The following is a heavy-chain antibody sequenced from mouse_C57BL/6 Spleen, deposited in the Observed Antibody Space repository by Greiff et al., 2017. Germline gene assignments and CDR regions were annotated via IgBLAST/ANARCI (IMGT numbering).Heavy chain of an antibody. J-gene: IGHJ1*03. Sequence: VQLQQSGAELMKPGASVKLSCKATGYTFTGYWIEWVKQRPGHGLEWIGELLPGSGSTNYNEKFKGKATFTADTSSNTAYMQLSSLTTEDSAIYYCARGGPITTVVATDFDVWGTGTTVTVSS. CDR3: ARGGPITTVVATDFDV. CDR2: LLPGSGST. D-gene: IGHD1-1*01. CDR1: GYTFTGYW. V-gene: IGHV1-9*01.